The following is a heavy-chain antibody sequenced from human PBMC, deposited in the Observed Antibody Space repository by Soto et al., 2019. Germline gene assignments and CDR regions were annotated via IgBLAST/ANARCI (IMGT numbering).Heavy chain of an antibody. V-gene: IGHV3-21*01. CDR1: GFTFSSYS. CDR2: ISSSSFSI. Sequence: EVQLVESGGGLVKPGGSLRLSCAASGFTFSSYSMNWVRQAPGKGLEWVSSISSSSFSINYADSVKGRFSISRYNAQNSLHLQMNNLRAEDTAVYYCARNESSNIYGMDVWGQGTTVTVSS. J-gene: IGHJ6*02. D-gene: IGHD6-6*01. CDR3: ARNESSNIYGMDV.